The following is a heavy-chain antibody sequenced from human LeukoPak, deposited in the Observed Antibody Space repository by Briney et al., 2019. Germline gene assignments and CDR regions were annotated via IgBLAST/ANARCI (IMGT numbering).Heavy chain of an antibody. CDR2: IKQDGSEK. Sequence: GGSLRLSCAVSGFTLSNFWMAWVRQAPGKGLEWVANIKQDGSEKYYADSVKGRFTISRDNAKDSLYLQMNTLRVEDTAVYYCAQGGATISDYWGQGTLVTVSS. V-gene: IGHV3-7*01. D-gene: IGHD5-12*01. CDR1: GFTLSNFW. J-gene: IGHJ4*02. CDR3: AQGGATISDY.